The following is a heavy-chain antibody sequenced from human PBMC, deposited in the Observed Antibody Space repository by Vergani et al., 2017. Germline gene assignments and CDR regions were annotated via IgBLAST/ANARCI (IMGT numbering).Heavy chain of an antibody. CDR2: IDPSDSYT. J-gene: IGHJ5*02. D-gene: IGHD6-19*01. CDR1: GYSFTSYW. V-gene: IGHV5-10-1*03. Sequence: EVQLVPSGAEVKKPGESLRISCKGSGYSFTSYWISWVRQLPGKGLEWMGRIDPSDSYTNYSPSLQGHGTISADKSISTAYLQWSSLKASDTAMYYCATTLAVAGIIYNRFGPWGQGALVTVSS. CDR3: ATTLAVAGIIYNRFGP.